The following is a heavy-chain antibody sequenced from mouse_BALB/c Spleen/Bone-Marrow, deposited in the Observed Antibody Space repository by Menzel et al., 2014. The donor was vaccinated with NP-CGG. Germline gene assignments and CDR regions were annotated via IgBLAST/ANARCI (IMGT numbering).Heavy chain of an antibody. CDR2: INPSNGGT. CDR1: GYTFTSYY. V-gene: IGHV1S81*02. J-gene: IGHJ2*01. Sequence: VQLQQSGAELVKPGASVKLSCRASGYTFTSYYMYWVKQRPGQGLEWIGEINPSNGGTNSNEKFKSRATLTVDKSSSTAYMQLSSLTSEYSAAYYCTRGRTWDFDYWGQGTTLTVSS. D-gene: IGHD4-1*01. CDR3: TRGRTWDFDY.